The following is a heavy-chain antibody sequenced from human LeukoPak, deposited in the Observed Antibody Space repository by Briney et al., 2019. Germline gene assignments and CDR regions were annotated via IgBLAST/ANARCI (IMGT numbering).Heavy chain of an antibody. CDR2: INPNSGGT. CDR3: ARESRDDSSGYYRVFFDY. Sequence: VASVKVSCKASGYAFTGYYMHWVRQAPGQGLEWMGWINPNSGGTNYAQKFQGWVTMTRDTSISTAYMELSRLRSDDTAVYYCARESRDDSSGYYRVFFDYWGQGTLVTVSS. CDR1: GYAFTGYY. J-gene: IGHJ4*02. D-gene: IGHD3-22*01. V-gene: IGHV1-2*04.